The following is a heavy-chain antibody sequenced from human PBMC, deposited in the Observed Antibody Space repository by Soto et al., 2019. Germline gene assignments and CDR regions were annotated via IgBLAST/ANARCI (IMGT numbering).Heavy chain of an antibody. Sequence: SVKASCKASGTTFSNYAIGWVRQAPGQGLEWMGGIILPFGTPNYAQKFQGRVTITADESMTTAFMELRGLRSEDTAVYFCVRGPDYEGYFDYWGQGTLVTVSS. D-gene: IGHD3-22*01. V-gene: IGHV1-69*13. J-gene: IGHJ4*02. CDR3: VRGPDYEGYFDY. CDR2: IILPFGTP. CDR1: GTTFSNYA.